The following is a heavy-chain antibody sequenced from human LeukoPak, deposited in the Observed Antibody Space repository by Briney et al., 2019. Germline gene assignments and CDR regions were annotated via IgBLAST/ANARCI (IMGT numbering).Heavy chain of an antibody. CDR3: AKSYHYYGSSIDY. J-gene: IGHJ4*02. CDR1: GFTFSSYG. D-gene: IGHD3-10*01. V-gene: IGHV3-33*06. Sequence: GGSLRLSCAASGFTFSSYGMHWVCQAPGKGLEWVAVIWYDGSNKYYAGSVKGRFTISRDNSKNTLYLQMNSLRAEDTAVYYCAKSYHYYGSSIDYWGQGTLVTVSS. CDR2: IWYDGSNK.